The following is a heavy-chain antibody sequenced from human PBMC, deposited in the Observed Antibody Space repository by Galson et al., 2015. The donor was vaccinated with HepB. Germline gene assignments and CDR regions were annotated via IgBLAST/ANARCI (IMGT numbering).Heavy chain of an antibody. V-gene: IGHV3-NL1*01. Sequence: SLRLSCAASGFTFSSYGMYWVRQAPGKGLEWVSTIYSGGHGYYTDSVKGRFSISRDTNKNTIFLQMNNLGADDTAVYYFPSPFCFDSNCYPFWHWGQGTLVTVSS. CDR1: GFTFSSYG. CDR3: PSPFCFDSNCYPFWH. D-gene: IGHD2-21*01. CDR2: IYSGGHG. J-gene: IGHJ4*02.